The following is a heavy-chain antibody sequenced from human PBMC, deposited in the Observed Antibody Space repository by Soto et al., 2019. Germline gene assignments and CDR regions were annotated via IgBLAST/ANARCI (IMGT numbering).Heavy chain of an antibody. CDR2: ISYDGTNK. CDR3: AKDLQSYGDYDYYCYGMDV. CDR1: GFTFSTCG. D-gene: IGHD4-17*01. V-gene: IGHV3-30*18. J-gene: IGHJ6*02. Sequence: QVQLVESGGGEVQPGRSLTISCAASGFTFSTCGMHWVRQTPGKGLEWVAVISYDGTNKFYSDSVKGRFTISRDNFKNTLTLQMNSLRADDTAVYSCAKDLQSYGDYDYYCYGMDVWGLGTRVTVSS.